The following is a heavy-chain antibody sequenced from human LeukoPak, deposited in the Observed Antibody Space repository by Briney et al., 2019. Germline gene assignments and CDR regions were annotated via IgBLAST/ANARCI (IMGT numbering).Heavy chain of an antibody. Sequence: SETLSLTCTVSGGSISSSSYYWGWIRQPPGKGLEWIGSLYYSGSTYYNPSLKSRVTISVDTSKNQLSLELSSVTAADTAVYYCARGSLWSGYSYLDYWGQGTLVTVSS. CDR2: LYYSGST. J-gene: IGHJ4*02. CDR3: ARGSLWSGYSYLDY. CDR1: GGSISSSSYY. V-gene: IGHV4-39*01. D-gene: IGHD3-3*01.